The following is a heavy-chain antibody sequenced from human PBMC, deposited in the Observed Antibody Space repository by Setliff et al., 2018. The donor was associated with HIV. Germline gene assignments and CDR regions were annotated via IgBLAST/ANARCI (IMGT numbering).Heavy chain of an antibody. CDR3: ATGGHSSVRGFDY. CDR2: IVPIQGIT. J-gene: IGHJ4*02. V-gene: IGHV1-69*02. CDR1: GRMFSSYS. Sequence: ASVKVSCKASGRMFSSYSITWVRQAPGQGLEWMGRIVPIQGITKYAQRFQGRVTITADTSTDTAYMELSSLRSEDTAVYYCATGGHSSVRGFDYWGQGTLVTVSS. D-gene: IGHD3-22*01.